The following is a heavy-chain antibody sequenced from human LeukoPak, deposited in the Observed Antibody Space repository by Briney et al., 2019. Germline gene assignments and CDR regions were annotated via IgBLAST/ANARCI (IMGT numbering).Heavy chain of an antibody. Sequence: ASVKVSCKASGYTFTSYAMHWVRQAPGQRLEWMGWINAGNGNTKYSQKFQGRVTITRDTSASTAYMELSSLRSEDTAVYYCARVINYYDRGADYYYGMDVWGQGTTVTVSS. D-gene: IGHD3-22*01. CDR1: GYTFTSYA. CDR3: ARVINYYDRGADYYYGMDV. CDR2: INAGNGNT. J-gene: IGHJ6*02. V-gene: IGHV1-3*01.